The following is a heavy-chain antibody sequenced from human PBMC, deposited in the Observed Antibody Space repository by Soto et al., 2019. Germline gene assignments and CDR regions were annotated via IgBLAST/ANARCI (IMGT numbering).Heavy chain of an antibody. Sequence: PGGSLRLSCEASGCTFSSYAMILVRQAPGKGLEWVSAISGSGGSTYYADSVKGRFTISRDNSKNTLYLQMNSLRAEDTAVYYCAKGERLYAFDIWGQGTMVTVSS. D-gene: IGHD1-1*01. J-gene: IGHJ3*02. V-gene: IGHV3-23*01. CDR1: GCTFSSYA. CDR3: AKGERLYAFDI. CDR2: ISGSGGST.